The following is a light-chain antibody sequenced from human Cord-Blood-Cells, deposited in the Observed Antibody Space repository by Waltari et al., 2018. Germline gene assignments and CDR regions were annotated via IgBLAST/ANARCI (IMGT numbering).Light chain of an antibody. V-gene: IGKV3-20*01. Sequence: ELVLTQSPGTLSLSPGERATLSCRASPSVSSSYLAWYQQKPGQAPRLLIYGASSRATGIPDRCSGSGSGTDFTLTISRLEPEDFAVYYCQQYGSSPPLTFGGGTKVEIK. CDR2: GAS. J-gene: IGKJ4*01. CDR3: QQYGSSPPLT. CDR1: PSVSSSY.